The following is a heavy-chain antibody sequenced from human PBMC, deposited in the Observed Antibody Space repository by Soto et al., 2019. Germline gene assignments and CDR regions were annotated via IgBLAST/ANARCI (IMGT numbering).Heavy chain of an antibody. CDR2: IKSKTDGGTT. V-gene: IGHV3-15*07. Sequence: EVQLVESGGGLVKPGGSLRLSCAASGFTFSNAWMNWVRQAPGKGLEWVGRIKSKTDGGTTDYAAPMKGRFTISRDDSKNTLYLQMNSLKTEDTAVYYCTTEGNYVWGSYRHDYWGQGTLVTVSS. J-gene: IGHJ4*02. CDR3: TTEGNYVWGSYRHDY. CDR1: GFTFSNAW. D-gene: IGHD3-16*02.